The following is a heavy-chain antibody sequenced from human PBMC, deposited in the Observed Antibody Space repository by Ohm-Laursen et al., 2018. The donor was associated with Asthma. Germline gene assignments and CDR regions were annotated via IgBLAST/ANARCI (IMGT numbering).Heavy chain of an antibody. CDR2: INPSGGST. J-gene: IGHJ4*02. D-gene: IGHD3-10*01. CDR3: ARDRSARYGSGSYYNEIDY. CDR1: GYTFTGYY. V-gene: IGHV1-46*01. Sequence: GASVKVSCKASGYTFTGYYMHWVRQAPGQGLEWMGIINPSGGSTSYAQKFQGRVTMTRDTSTSTVYMELSSLRSEDTAVYYCARDRSARYGSGSYYNEIDYWGQGTLVTVSS.